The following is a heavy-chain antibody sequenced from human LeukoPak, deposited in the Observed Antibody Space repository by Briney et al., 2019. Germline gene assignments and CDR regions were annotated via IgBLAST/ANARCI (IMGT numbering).Heavy chain of an antibody. V-gene: IGHV3-66*01. D-gene: IGHD5-24*01. CDR3: ARETRLRWTDY. Sequence: PGGSLRLSCAASGFTFSSYSMNWVRQAPGKGLEWASVIYSGGTTYYADSVKGRFTISRDNSKNTLYLQMNSLRAEDTAVYYCARETRLRWTDYWGQGTLVTVSS. CDR2: IYSGGTT. J-gene: IGHJ4*02. CDR1: GFTFSSYS.